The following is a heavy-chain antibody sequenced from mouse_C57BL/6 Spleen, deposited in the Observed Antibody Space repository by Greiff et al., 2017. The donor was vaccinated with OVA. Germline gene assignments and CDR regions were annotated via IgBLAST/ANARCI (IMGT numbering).Heavy chain of an antibody. CDR2: IHPNSGST. J-gene: IGHJ2*01. Sequence: QVHVKQPGAELVKPGASVKLSCKASGYTFTSYWMHWVKQRPGQGLEWIGMIHPNSGSTNYNEKFKSKATLTVDKSSSTAYMQLSSLTSEDSAVYYCARPSLTGTVLWGQGTTLTVSS. CDR1: GYTFTSYW. D-gene: IGHD4-1*01. V-gene: IGHV1-64*01. CDR3: ARPSLTGTVL.